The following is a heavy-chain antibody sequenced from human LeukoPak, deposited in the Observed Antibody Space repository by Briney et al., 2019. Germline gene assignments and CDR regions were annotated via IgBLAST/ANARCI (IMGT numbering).Heavy chain of an antibody. CDR2: IYSGGST. CDR1: GFPVSSNY. V-gene: IGHV3-53*01. D-gene: IGHD3-22*01. Sequence: GGSLRLSCAASGFPVSSNYMSWVRQAPGKGLEWVSVIYSGGSTYYADSVKGRFTISRDNSKNTLYLQMNSLRAEYTAVYYCASSAYYYDSSGYWGQGTLVTVSS. CDR3: ASSAYYYDSSGY. J-gene: IGHJ4*02.